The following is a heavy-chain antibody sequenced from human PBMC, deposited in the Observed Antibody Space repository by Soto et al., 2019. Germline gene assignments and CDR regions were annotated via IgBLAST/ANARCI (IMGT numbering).Heavy chain of an antibody. D-gene: IGHD3-10*01. CDR3: ARRWSGTDY. CDR2: VHYSGTT. CDR1: GGSISPYY. J-gene: IGHJ4*02. V-gene: IGHV4-59*01. Sequence: QVQLQESGPGLVKPSETLILTCTVSGGSISPYYWNWIRQPPGKGLEWIAYVHYSGTTSYNPSLKSRVTIALDTSNNQFSLTLSSVTAAETAVYYCARRWSGTDYWGQGTVVTVSS.